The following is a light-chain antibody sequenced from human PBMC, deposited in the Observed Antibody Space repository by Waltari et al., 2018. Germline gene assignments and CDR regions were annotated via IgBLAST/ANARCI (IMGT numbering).Light chain of an antibody. J-gene: IGKJ3*01. CDR1: QSISTS. Sequence: DIQMTQSPPSLSASVGDRVTITCRATQSISTSLNWYQQKPGTAPNLLIYGASSLERGVPSRFSGSGSGTDFTLTISSLHPEDFATYYCQQSYTTPFTFGPGTKVDLK. V-gene: IGKV1-39*01. CDR3: QQSYTTPFT. CDR2: GAS.